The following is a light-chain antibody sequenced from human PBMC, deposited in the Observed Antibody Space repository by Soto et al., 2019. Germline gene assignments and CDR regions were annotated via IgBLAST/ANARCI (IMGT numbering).Light chain of an antibody. Sequence: QSALTQPASVSGSPGQSITISCTGTSSDVGSYNLVSWYQQHPGKAPKLMIYEGSKRPSGISNRVSGSKSGNTASLTISGLQAEDEADYYCCSYAGRSTFPYVFGTGTKLTVL. CDR2: EGS. J-gene: IGLJ1*01. CDR1: SSDVGSYNL. CDR3: CSYAGRSTFPYV. V-gene: IGLV2-23*03.